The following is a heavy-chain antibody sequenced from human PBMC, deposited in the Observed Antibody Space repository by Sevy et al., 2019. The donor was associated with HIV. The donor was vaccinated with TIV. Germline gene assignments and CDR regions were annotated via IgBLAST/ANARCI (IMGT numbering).Heavy chain of an antibody. CDR1: GYTFTTYY. Sequence: ASVKVSCKASGYTFTTYYIYWVRQAPGQGLEWIGIFDPTGGTRSYAQKFQGRLTMTGDTSTSTVYMELSSLRSEDTAVYYCARDRDVSGSYLEYYYCAMDVWGQGTTVTVSS. CDR3: ARDRDVSGSYLEYYYCAMDV. V-gene: IGHV1-46*01. CDR2: FDPTGGTR. D-gene: IGHD1-26*01. J-gene: IGHJ6*02.